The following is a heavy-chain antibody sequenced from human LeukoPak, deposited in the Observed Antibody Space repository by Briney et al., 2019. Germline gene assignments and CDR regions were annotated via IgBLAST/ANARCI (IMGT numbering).Heavy chain of an antibody. Sequence: GGSLRLSCAASGFTFSSNWMHWVRQAPGKGLVWVSRSNEDGSTTNYADSVKGRFTISRDNAKNTLYLQMNSLTAEDTAVYYCVRDLGGRSGHWGQGTLVTVSS. J-gene: IGHJ4*02. CDR1: GFTFSSNW. D-gene: IGHD1-26*01. V-gene: IGHV3-74*01. CDR3: VRDLGGRSGH. CDR2: SNEDGSTT.